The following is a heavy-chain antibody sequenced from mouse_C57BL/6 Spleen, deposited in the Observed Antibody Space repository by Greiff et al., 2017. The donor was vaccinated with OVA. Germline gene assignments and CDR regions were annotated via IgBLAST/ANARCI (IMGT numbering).Heavy chain of an antibody. CDR1: GYSITSGYY. Sequence: ESGPGLVKPSQSLSLTCSVPGYSITSGYYWNWIRQFPGNKLEWMGYISYDGSNNYNPSLKNRISITRDTSKNQFFLKLNSVTTEDTATYYCARGEDYDGRAWFAYWGQGTLVTVSA. D-gene: IGHD2-4*01. J-gene: IGHJ3*01. V-gene: IGHV3-6*01. CDR2: ISYDGSN. CDR3: ARGEDYDGRAWFAY.